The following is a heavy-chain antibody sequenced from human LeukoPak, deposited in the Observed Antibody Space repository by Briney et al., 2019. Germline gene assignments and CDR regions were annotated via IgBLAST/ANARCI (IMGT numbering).Heavy chain of an antibody. D-gene: IGHD6-6*01. Sequence: GGSLRLSCAASGFIVSSNYMSWVRQAPGKGLEWVSYISSSSSTIYYADSVKGRFTISRDNAKNSLYLQMNSLRAEDTAVYYCARDFIAARHDYWCQGTLVTVSS. V-gene: IGHV3-48*01. CDR2: ISSSSSTI. CDR1: GFIVSSNY. J-gene: IGHJ4*02. CDR3: ARDFIAARHDY.